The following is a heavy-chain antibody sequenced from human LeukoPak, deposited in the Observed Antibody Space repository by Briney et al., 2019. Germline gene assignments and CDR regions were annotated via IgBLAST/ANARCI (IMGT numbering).Heavy chain of an antibody. CDR3: ARRLGGAFDI. Sequence: PETLSLTCTVSGGSISSSSYYWGWIRQPPGKGLEWIGSIYYSGSTYYNPSLKSRVTISVDTSKNQFSLKLSSVTAADTAVYYCARRLGGAFDIWGQGTMVTVSS. V-gene: IGHV4-39*01. J-gene: IGHJ3*02. D-gene: IGHD1-26*01. CDR1: GGSISSSSYY. CDR2: IYYSGST.